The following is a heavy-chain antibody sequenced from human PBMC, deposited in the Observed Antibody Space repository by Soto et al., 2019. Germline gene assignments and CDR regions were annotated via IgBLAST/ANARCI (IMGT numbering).Heavy chain of an antibody. V-gene: IGHV4-31*03. D-gene: IGHD3-10*01. CDR1: GGSISSGGYY. CDR3: ARETVIIANFFDD. Sequence: KTSETLSLTCTVSGGSISSGGYYWSWIRQHPGKGLEWIGYIYYSGSTYYNPSLKSRVTISADTSKNQFSLKLSSVSAADTAVYYCARETVIIANFFDDWGQGTLVTVSS. CDR2: IYYSGST. J-gene: IGHJ4*02.